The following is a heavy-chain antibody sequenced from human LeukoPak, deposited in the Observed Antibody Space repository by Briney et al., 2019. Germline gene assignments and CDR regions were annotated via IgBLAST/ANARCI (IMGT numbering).Heavy chain of an antibody. CDR1: GGSISSGSYY. CDR2: IYTSEST. D-gene: IGHD3-22*01. V-gene: IGHV4-61*02. J-gene: IGHJ4*02. CDR3: ARDRGYYDSSGYYAYYFDY. Sequence: PSETLSLTCTVSGGSISSGSYYWSWIRQPAGKGLEWIGRIYTSESTNYNPSLKSRVTISVDTSKNQFSLKLSSVTAADTAVYYCARDRGYYDSSGYYAYYFDYWGQGTLVTVSS.